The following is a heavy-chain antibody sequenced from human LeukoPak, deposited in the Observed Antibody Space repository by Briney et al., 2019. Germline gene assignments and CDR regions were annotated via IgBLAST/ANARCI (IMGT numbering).Heavy chain of an antibody. CDR1: GYTFTSYG. Sequence: GASVKVSCKASGYTFTSYGTSWVRQAPGQGLEWMGWISAYNGNTNYAQKLQGRVTMTTDTSTSTAYMELRSLRSDDTAVYYCARAAYYDILIGEDWFDPWGQGTLVTVSS. D-gene: IGHD3-9*01. J-gene: IGHJ5*02. CDR3: ARAAYYDILIGEDWFDP. V-gene: IGHV1-18*04. CDR2: ISAYNGNT.